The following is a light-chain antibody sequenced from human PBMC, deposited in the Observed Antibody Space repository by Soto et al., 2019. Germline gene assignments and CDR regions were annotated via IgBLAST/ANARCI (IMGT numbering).Light chain of an antibody. Sequence: DIGMTQSPATLSVAPGAIVTFSCRASQGVSRKLAWYQHKPGQAPRLLISGASTGATGIPARFSGSGSGTEFTLTISSLQPDDFATYYCQHYNCYSGASGQGTKVDIK. CDR1: QGVSRK. CDR3: QHYNCYSGA. CDR2: GAS. J-gene: IGKJ1*01. V-gene: IGKV3-15*01.